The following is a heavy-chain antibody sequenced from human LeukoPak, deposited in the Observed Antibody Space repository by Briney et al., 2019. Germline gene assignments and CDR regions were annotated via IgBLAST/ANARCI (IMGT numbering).Heavy chain of an antibody. CDR2: INQDGSEK. J-gene: IGHJ4*02. CDR1: GFTFTDFW. CDR3: ARAHTYDYDSSGLH. D-gene: IGHD3-22*01. Sequence: PGGSLGLSCVASGFTFTDFWMTWVRQAPGKGLEWVANINQDGSEKNYVDSVKGRFTISRDDAKKSQYLQMNSLRADDTAVYYCARAHTYDYDSSGLHWGQGTLVTVSS. V-gene: IGHV3-7*01.